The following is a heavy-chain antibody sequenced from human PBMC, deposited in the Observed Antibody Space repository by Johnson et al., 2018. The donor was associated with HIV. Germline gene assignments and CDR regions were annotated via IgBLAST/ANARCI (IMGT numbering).Heavy chain of an antibody. CDR1: GFTVSSNY. D-gene: IGHD1-1*01. CDR3: ARATTPHDAFDI. V-gene: IGHV3-53*01. CDR2: IYSGGIT. J-gene: IGHJ3*02. Sequence: MLLVESGGRVIQPGGSLRLSCAASGFTVSSNYMSWVRQAPGKGLEWVSVIYSGGITYYADSVKGRFTISRDNSKNTLYLQMNSLRAEDTAVYYCARATTPHDAFDIWGQGTMVTVSS.